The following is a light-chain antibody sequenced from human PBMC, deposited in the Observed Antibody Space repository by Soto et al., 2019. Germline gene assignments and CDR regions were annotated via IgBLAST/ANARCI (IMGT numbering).Light chain of an antibody. CDR1: QSIGIW. CDR2: KAS. J-gene: IGKJ2*01. V-gene: IGKV1-5*03. Sequence: DIQMTQSPSTLSASVGDRVTITCRASQSIGIWLAWYQQKPGKAPKLLIYKASSLKSEVPSRFRRSGFGTDLTLTISRLQPDDFATYYCQTYDSYVTFGQGTKLEIK. CDR3: QTYDSYVT.